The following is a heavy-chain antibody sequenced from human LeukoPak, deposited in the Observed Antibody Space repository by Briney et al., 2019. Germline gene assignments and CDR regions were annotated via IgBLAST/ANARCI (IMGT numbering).Heavy chain of an antibody. CDR2: INSDGSST. D-gene: IGHD3-3*01. CDR3: ARGRTDYDFWSGYYTVPTSFDY. J-gene: IGHJ4*02. CDR1: GFTFSSYW. V-gene: IGHV3-74*01. Sequence: GGSLRLSCAASGFTFSSYWMHWVRQAPGKGLVWVSRINSDGSSTSYADSVKGRFTISRDNAKNTLYLQMNSLRAEDTAVYYCARGRTDYDFWSGYYTVPTSFDYWGQGTLVTVSS.